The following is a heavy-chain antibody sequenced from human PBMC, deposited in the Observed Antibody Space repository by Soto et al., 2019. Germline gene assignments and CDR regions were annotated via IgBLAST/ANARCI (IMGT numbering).Heavy chain of an antibody. J-gene: IGHJ4*02. V-gene: IGHV1-69*02. Sequence: SVKVSCKASGGTFSSYTISWVRQAPGQGLEWMGRIIPILGIANYAQKFQGRVTITADKSTSTAYMELSSLRSEDTAVYYCARGVAPYYFDYWGQGTLVTVSS. CDR3: ARGVAPYYFDY. CDR1: GGTFSSYT. D-gene: IGHD2-15*01. CDR2: IIPILGIA.